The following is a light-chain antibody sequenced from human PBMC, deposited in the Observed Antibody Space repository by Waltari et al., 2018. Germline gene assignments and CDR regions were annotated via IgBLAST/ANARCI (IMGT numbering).Light chain of an antibody. Sequence: DIQMTQSPSSLSASVGDPVTLTCQANQGIGNNLNWYHQKPGNAPKFLISRASSLQDGVPSRFIGGGSGTDFSLTINGLQPEDLATYYCQQGSSFPYTFGQGTKVDI. CDR3: QQGSSFPYT. V-gene: IGKV1-16*01. CDR1: QGIGNN. J-gene: IGKJ1*01. CDR2: RAS.